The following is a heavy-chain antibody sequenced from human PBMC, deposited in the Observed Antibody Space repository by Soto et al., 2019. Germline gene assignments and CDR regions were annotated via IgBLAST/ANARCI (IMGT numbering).Heavy chain of an antibody. CDR3: AKDHGYCSGGSCYGAYYYYYGMDV. D-gene: IGHD2-15*01. CDR1: GFTFSSYA. J-gene: IGHJ6*02. Sequence: PGGSLRLSCAASGFTFSSYAMSWVRQAPGKGLEWVSAISGSGGSTYYADSVKGRFTISRDNSKNTLYLQMNSLRAEDTAVYYCAKDHGYCSGGSCYGAYYYYYGMDVRGQGTTVTVSS. V-gene: IGHV3-23*01. CDR2: ISGSGGST.